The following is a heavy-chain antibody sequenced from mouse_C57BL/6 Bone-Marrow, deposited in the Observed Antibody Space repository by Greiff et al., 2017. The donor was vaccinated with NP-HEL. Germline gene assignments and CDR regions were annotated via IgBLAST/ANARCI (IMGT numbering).Heavy chain of an antibody. V-gene: IGHV5-12*01. CDR2: ISNGGGST. Sequence: EVKLVESGGGLVQPGGSLKLSCAASGFTFSDYYMYWVRQTPEKRLEWVAYISNGGGSTYYPDTVKGRFTISRDNAKNTLYLQMSLLKSEDTAMYYCARHPYGYYAMDYWGQGTSVTVSS. CDR3: ARHPYGYYAMDY. J-gene: IGHJ4*01. CDR1: GFTFSDYY. D-gene: IGHD1-1*01.